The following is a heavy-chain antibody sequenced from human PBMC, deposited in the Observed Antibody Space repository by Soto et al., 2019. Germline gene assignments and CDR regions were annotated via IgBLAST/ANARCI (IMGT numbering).Heavy chain of an antibody. J-gene: IGHJ4*02. D-gene: IGHD2-2*01. Sequence: GGSLRLSCAASGFTFSNYAMSWVRQAPGKGLEWVSGIGGSGSNTYYADSVKGRFTISRDNSKNTLYLQMNSLRAEDTAVYYCARGYSSSSAALDYWGQGILVTVSS. V-gene: IGHV3-23*01. CDR1: GFTFSNYA. CDR3: ARGYSSSSAALDY. CDR2: IGGSGSNT.